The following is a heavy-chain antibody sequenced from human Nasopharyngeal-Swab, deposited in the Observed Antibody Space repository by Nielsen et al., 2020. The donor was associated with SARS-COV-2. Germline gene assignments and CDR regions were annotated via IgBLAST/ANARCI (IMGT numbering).Heavy chain of an antibody. Sequence: GGSLRLSCVASGFTFSSCAMTWVRQAPGKGLQWLSTISGSGHRTYYADSVKGRFTISRDNSQNTLYLQMNGLRAEDTAVYYCAKDFRHNYDYWSGYFTNWGQGTLVTVSS. CDR2: ISGSGHRT. V-gene: IGHV3-23*01. CDR3: AKDFRHNYDYWSGYFTN. D-gene: IGHD3-3*01. J-gene: IGHJ4*02. CDR1: GFTFSSCA.